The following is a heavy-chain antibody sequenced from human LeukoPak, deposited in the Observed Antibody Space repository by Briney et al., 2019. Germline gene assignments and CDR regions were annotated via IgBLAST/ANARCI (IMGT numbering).Heavy chain of an antibody. V-gene: IGHV3-11*01. D-gene: IGHD4-23*01. CDR2: ISSSGSTT. CDR1: GFTFSDYY. Sequence: GGPPRLSCAASGFTFSDYYMSWIRQAPGKGLEGVSYISSSGSTTYYADSVKGRFTISRDNAKNSLYLQMDSLRAEDTAVYYCAAWEGWQLVQADYCGQGTLVTVSS. J-gene: IGHJ4*02. CDR3: AAWEGWQLVQADY.